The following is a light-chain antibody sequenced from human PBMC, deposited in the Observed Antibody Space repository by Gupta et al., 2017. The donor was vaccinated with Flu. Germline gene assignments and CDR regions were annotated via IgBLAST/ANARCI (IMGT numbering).Light chain of an antibody. CDR1: QGRLQINGHNY. J-gene: IGKJ4*01. Sequence: VNPGEPASISCSSSQGRLQINGHNYLDWYVQKPGQSPQLLIYLGSTRASGVPDRISGSGSGTDFTLKINRGEAEDVGVYFCKQSLQTPITFGRGTKVEIK. V-gene: IGKV2-28*01. CDR3: KQSLQTPIT. CDR2: LGS.